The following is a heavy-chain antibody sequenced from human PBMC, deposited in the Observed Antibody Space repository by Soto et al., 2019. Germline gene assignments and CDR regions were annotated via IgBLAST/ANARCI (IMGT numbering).Heavy chain of an antibody. D-gene: IGHD3-10*01. CDR1: AVTFSSET. CDR3: ATELGEIPASPFDA. V-gene: IGHV1-69*01. CDR2: IIPLFGTA. J-gene: IGHJ4*02. Sequence: QVQLVQSGADVKKPGSSVKVSCQASAVTFSSETLGWVRQAPGQGLEWVGGIIPLFGTASYAQKFQGRVTITADESTSTVYMELSSLSSDDTAVYFCATELGEIPASPFDAWGQGTLVTVSS.